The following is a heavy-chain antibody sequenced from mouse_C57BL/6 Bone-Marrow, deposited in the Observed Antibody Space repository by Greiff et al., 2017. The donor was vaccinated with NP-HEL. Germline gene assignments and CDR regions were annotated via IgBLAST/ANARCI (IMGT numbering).Heavy chain of an antibody. CDR1: GYTFTSYW. CDR2: IDPSDSYT. CDR3: ARERNYYGSSPFAY. Sequence: QVQLQQPGAELVKPGASVKLSCKASGYTFTSYWMQWVKQRPGQGLEWIGEIDPSDSYTNYTQKFKGKATLTLDTSSSTAYMPLSSLTSEDSAVYYCARERNYYGSSPFAYWGQGTLVTVSA. D-gene: IGHD1-1*01. J-gene: IGHJ3*01. V-gene: IGHV1-50*01.